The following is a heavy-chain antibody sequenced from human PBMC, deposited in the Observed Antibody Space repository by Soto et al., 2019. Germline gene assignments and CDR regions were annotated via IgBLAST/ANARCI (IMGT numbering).Heavy chain of an antibody. CDR2: INPNGGST. D-gene: IGHD2-15*01. Sequence: ASVKVSYKASGYTNTSNYMHWVLQAPGQGHEWKGIINPNGGSTSYAQNYHGRVTMHRDTPTTTVYKAATSLSSKDTAVYYWARGPVVTDSYAEYFQHWGQGTLVTVSA. CDR1: GYTNTSNY. V-gene: IGHV1-46*03. CDR3: ARGPVVTDSYAEYFQH. J-gene: IGHJ1*01.